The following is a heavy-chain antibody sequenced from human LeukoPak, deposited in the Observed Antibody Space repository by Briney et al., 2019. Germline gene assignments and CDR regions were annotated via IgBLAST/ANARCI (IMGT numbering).Heavy chain of an antibody. CDR2: ISHDGSNQ. CDR3: ARQGDTGSWYFDY. J-gene: IGHJ4*02. CDR1: GLTFTYFA. V-gene: IGHV3-30-3*01. Sequence: PGGSLTPSRPVSGLTFTYFAIHWVRQPPGKGLGWVAVISHDGSNQQYADSVKGQVTISRDNSKSTLYLQMASLRAGDTAVYYCARQGDTGSWYFDYWGQGTLVTVSS. D-gene: IGHD2-21*02.